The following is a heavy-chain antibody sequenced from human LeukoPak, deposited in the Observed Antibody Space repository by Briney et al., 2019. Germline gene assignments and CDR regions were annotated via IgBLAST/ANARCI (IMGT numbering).Heavy chain of an antibody. Sequence: PGGSLRLSCAVSGFTFSSDWMIWVRQAPGKGLEWVANINPDGSEKNYVDSVRGRFTISRDNAKNSLDLQMNSLRAEDTAVYYCARELVNYGDYKSYFDYWGQGTLVTVSS. J-gene: IGHJ4*02. V-gene: IGHV3-7*01. CDR2: INPDGSEK. CDR1: GFTFSSDW. D-gene: IGHD4-17*01. CDR3: ARELVNYGDYKSYFDY.